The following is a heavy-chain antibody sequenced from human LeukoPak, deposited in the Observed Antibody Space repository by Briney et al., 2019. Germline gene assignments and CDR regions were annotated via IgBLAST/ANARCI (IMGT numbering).Heavy chain of an antibody. CDR3: AKSNGYGLVDI. Sequence: SETLSLTCAVYGGSFSVYYWSWIRQPPGKGLEWIGEINHSGSTNYNPSLKSRVIISLDTSRNQFSLKLNSVTAADTAVYYCAKSNGYGLVDIWGQGTMVTVSS. D-gene: IGHD3-10*01. CDR1: GGSFSVYY. CDR2: INHSGST. V-gene: IGHV4-34*01. J-gene: IGHJ3*02.